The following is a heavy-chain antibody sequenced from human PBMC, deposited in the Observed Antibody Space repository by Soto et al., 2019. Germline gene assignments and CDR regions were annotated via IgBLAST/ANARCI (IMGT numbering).Heavy chain of an antibody. CDR3: ARRYRYYYYMDV. V-gene: IGHV4-39*01. D-gene: IGHD2-2*02. CDR1: GDSSTFSSYY. CDR2: IFYSGGT. J-gene: IGHJ6*03. Sequence: SETLSLTCTVSGDSSTFSSYYWGWIRQPPGKGLEWIGSIFYSGGTYYNPSLKSRVTISVDTSQNQFSLKLSSVTAADTAVYYCARRYRYYYYMDVWGKGTTVTVSS.